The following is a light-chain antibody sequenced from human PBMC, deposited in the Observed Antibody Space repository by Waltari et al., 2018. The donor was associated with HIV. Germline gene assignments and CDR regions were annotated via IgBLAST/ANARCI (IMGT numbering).Light chain of an antibody. Sequence: SYELTQPPSVSVSPGQTARITCSGDALPRQYAYWYQQKPGQAPVLVIYEDSERPSGSPERFSGTSSWTTVTLTISGVQAEDEAYYYCQSADSSGTWVFGGGTKLTVL. J-gene: IGLJ3*02. CDR1: ALPRQY. CDR3: QSADSSGTWV. V-gene: IGLV3-25*03. CDR2: EDS.